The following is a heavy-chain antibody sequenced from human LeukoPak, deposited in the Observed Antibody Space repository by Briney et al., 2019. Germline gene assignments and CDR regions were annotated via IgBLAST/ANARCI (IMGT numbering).Heavy chain of an antibody. V-gene: IGHV3-23*01. CDR2: VSGSGGST. J-gene: IGHJ4*02. D-gene: IGHD3-3*01. CDR1: GFTFSSYA. CDR3: AKQITYYDFWSGSDY. Sequence: GGSLRLSCAASGFTFSSYAMSWVRQAPGKGLEWVSAVSGSGGSTYYADSVKGRFTISRDNSKNTLYLQMNSLRAEDTAVYYCAKQITYYDFWSGSDYWGQGTLVTVSS.